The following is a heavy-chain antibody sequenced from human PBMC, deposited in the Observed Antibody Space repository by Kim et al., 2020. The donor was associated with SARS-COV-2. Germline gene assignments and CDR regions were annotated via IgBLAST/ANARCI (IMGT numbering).Heavy chain of an antibody. J-gene: IGHJ4*02. CDR3: TTVRENYYGDRAQFDY. CDR2: FDPEGRRT. V-gene: IGHV1-24*01. CDR1: GHTLTELA. Sequence: ASVKVSCKVSGHTLTELAMNWVRQVPGKGPEWMGGFDPEGRRTIYAQKFQGRVTMTEDTSMGTVYMELSSLISEDTAMYYCTTVRENYYGDRAQFDYWGQ. D-gene: IGHD4-17*01.